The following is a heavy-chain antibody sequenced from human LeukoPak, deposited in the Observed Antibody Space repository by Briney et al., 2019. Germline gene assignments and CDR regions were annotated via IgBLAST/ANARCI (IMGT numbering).Heavy chain of an antibody. J-gene: IGHJ4*02. V-gene: IGHV1-18*04. Sequence: ASVKVSCKASGYTFTSYGISWVRQAPGQGLEWMGWISAYNGNTNYAQKLQGRVTMTTDTPTSTAYMELRSLRSDDTAVYYCAREWGDYGDYDPLDYWGQGTLVTVSS. CDR3: AREWGDYGDYDPLDY. D-gene: IGHD4-17*01. CDR1: GYTFTSYG. CDR2: ISAYNGNT.